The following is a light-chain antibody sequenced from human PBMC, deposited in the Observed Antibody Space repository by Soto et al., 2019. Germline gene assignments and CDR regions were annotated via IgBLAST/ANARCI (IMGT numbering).Light chain of an antibody. J-gene: IGKJ1*01. Sequence: IVLTQSPGTLSLSPGERATLSFLASQTVTSNYLAWYQQKPGQAPRLLIFGASIRVTAIPARFSGSGSGTEFTLTISSLEPEDSAVYYCQQYDISPRTFGQGTKVDIK. CDR2: GAS. CDR1: QTVTSNY. CDR3: QQYDISPRT. V-gene: IGKV3-20*01.